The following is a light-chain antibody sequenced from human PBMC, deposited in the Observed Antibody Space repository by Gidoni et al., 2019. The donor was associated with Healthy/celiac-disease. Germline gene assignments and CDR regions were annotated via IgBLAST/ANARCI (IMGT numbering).Light chain of an antibody. J-gene: IGKJ1*01. V-gene: IGKV1-39*01. Sequence: DIQMTQYPSSLSASVGDRVTITRRASQSISSYLNWYQQKPGKAPKLLIYAASSVQSGVPSSVSGSGSGTDFTLTISSLQPEDFATYYCQQSYSTPPTFGQGTKVEIK. CDR1: QSISSY. CDR3: QQSYSTPPT. CDR2: AAS.